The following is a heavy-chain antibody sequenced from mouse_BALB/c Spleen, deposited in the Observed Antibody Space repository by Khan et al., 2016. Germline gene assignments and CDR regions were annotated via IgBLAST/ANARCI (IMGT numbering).Heavy chain of an antibody. Sequence: QVQLKESGAELVKPGASVKLSCKASVYTFTSYYMYWVKQRPGQGLEWIGEINPSNGDTNFNERFKSKATLTVDKSSSTTYMQFSSLTSEDSAVYYCTRAGYDYPFAYWGQGTLVTVSA. V-gene: IGHV1S81*02. CDR2: INPSNGDT. CDR3: TRAGYDYPFAY. J-gene: IGHJ3*01. D-gene: IGHD2-4*01. CDR1: VYTFTSYY.